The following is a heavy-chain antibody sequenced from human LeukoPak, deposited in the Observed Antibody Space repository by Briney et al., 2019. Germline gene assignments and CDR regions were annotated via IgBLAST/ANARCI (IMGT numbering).Heavy chain of an antibody. D-gene: IGHD1-26*01. CDR3: VKEISVGATPYYFYS. V-gene: IGHV3-9*01. CDR2: ITWNTDTI. Sequence: GGSLRLSCAASGFTFDAYAMHWVRQGPGKGLEWISGITWNTDTIGYADSVRGRFTISRDTAKNSLYLHMNSLRAQDTASYYCVKEISVGATPYYFYSWGQGTRVTVSS. J-gene: IGHJ4*02. CDR1: GFTFDAYA.